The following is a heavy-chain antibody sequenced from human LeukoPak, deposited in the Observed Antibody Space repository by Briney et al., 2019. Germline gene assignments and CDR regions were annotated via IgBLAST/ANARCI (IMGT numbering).Heavy chain of an antibody. V-gene: IGHV4-59*13. Sequence: SETLSLTCTVSGGSISSYTWSWIRQPPGKGLERIGYIFYAGNTNYNPSYNTNYNPSLKSRVTISGDTSKKQFSLKLSSVTAGKRAVFYGARAAPGRDAKKGDYGAQGPRVTVS. CDR2: IFYAGNTNYNPSYNT. CDR3: ARAAPGRDAKKGDY. J-gene: IGHJ4*02. CDR1: GGSISSYT. D-gene: IGHD5-24*01.